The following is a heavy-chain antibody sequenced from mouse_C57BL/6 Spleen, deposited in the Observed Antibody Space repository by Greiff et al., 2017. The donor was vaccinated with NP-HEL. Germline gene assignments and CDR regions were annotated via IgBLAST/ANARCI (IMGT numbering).Heavy chain of an antibody. V-gene: IGHV1-15*01. CDR2: IDPETGGT. J-gene: IGHJ4*01. D-gene: IGHD1-1*01. CDR1: GYTFTDYE. Sequence: QVQLQQSGAELVRPGASVTLSCKASGYTFTDYEMHWVKQTPVHGLEWIGAIDPETGGTAYNQKFKGKAILTADKSSSTAYMELRSLTSEDSAVYYCTGTYYGSSAYAMDYWGQGTSVTVSS. CDR3: TGTYYGSSAYAMDY.